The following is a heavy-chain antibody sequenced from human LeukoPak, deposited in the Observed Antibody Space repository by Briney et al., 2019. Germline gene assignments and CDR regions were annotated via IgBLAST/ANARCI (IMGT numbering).Heavy chain of an antibody. V-gene: IGHV4-39*07. Sequence: SETLSLTCTVSGGSIRSSSYYWGWIRQPPGKGLEWIASIYYSGSTYYNPSLKSRVTISVDTSKNQFSLKLSSVTAADTAVYYCARSEFRRDGYNRDWFDPWGQGTLVTVSS. CDR2: IYYSGST. J-gene: IGHJ5*02. CDR1: GGSIRSSSYY. CDR3: ARSEFRRDGYNRDWFDP. D-gene: IGHD5-24*01.